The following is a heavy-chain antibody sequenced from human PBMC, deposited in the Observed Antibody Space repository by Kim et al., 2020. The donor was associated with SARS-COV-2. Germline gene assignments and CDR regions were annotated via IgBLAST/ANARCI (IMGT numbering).Heavy chain of an antibody. Sequence: SETLSLTCTVSGGSISSSSYYWGWIRQPPGKGLEWIGSIYYSGSTYYNPSLKSRVTISVDTSKNQFSLKLSSVTAADTAVYYCARGGWLVPTWGAFDIWGQGTMVTVSS. CDR2: IYYSGST. CDR3: ARGGWLVPTWGAFDI. V-gene: IGHV4-39*01. J-gene: IGHJ3*02. CDR1: GGSISSSSYY. D-gene: IGHD6-19*01.